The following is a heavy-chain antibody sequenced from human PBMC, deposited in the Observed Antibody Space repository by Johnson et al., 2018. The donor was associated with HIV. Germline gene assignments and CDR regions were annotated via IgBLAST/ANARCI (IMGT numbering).Heavy chain of an antibody. V-gene: IGHV3-NL1*01. J-gene: IGHJ3*02. D-gene: IGHD1-26*01. CDR1: GITFSDYA. Sequence: QVQLVESGGGVVQPGRSLRLSCAASGITFSDYAMHWVRQAPGKGLEWVAVIYSGGSTSYADSVKGRFTISRDNSKNTLYLQMNSLRAEDTAVYYCARDAPDSGSYHAFDIWGQGTMVTVSS. CDR2: IYSGGST. CDR3: ARDAPDSGSYHAFDI.